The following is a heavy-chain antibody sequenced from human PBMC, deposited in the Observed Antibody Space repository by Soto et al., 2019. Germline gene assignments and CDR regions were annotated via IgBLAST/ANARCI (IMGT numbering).Heavy chain of an antibody. D-gene: IGHD2-8*01. CDR1: GFTFSGYC. V-gene: IGHV3-7*04. CDR3: TRDLNHDNGP. CDR2: ISPDGSEE. J-gene: IGHJ5*02. Sequence: SGGSLRLSCAASGFTFSGYCMTWVRQAPGKGLEGVANISPDGSEEYYVDSVKGRFTISRDNAKNSVYLQMNSLRGEDTALYYCTRDLNHDNGPWGQGTQVTVSS.